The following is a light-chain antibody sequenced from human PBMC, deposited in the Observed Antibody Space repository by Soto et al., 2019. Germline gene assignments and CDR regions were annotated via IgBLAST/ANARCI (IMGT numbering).Light chain of an antibody. CDR3: SSFAGSPVV. CDR1: SSDVGGYNF. CDR2: EVS. Sequence: QSALTQPASVSGSPGQSIAISCTGTSSDVGGYNFVSWYQQHPGKAPKLMIYEVSNRPSGVSNRFSGSRSGNTASLTVSGLQAEDEADYYSSSFAGSPVVFGGGTKLTVL. V-gene: IGLV2-14*01. J-gene: IGLJ2*01.